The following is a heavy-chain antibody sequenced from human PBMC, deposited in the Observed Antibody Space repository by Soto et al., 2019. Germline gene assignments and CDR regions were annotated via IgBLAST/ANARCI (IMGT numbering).Heavy chain of an antibody. CDR3: ARASVGVITMVRGAVAPYNWFDP. Sequence: SETLSLTCSVSGGSIRGYYWSWIRQPAGKGLEWIGRIRTRENTNSNPSLRSRVTMSVDTSSNQFSLKLSSVTAADTAVYYCARASVGVITMVRGAVAPYNWFDPWGQGTLVTVSS. J-gene: IGHJ5*02. D-gene: IGHD3-10*01. CDR2: IRTRENT. V-gene: IGHV4-4*07. CDR1: GGSIRGYY.